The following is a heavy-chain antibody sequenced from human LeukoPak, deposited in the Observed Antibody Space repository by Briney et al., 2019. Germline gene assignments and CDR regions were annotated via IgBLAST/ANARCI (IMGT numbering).Heavy chain of an antibody. CDR3: ARGFYGSSPAIDAPTGAYYYYMDV. CDR1: GGSFSGYY. CDR2: INHSGST. Sequence: PSETLSLTCAVYGGSFSGYYWGWIRQSPGKGLEWIGEINHSGSTNYNPSLKSRVTISVDTSKNQFSLKLSSVTAADTAVYYCARGFYGSSPAIDAPTGAYYYYMDVWGKGTTVTVSS. V-gene: IGHV4-34*01. J-gene: IGHJ6*03. D-gene: IGHD3-10*01.